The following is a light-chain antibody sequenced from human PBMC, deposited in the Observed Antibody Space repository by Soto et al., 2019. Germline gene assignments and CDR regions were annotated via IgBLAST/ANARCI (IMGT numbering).Light chain of an antibody. CDR3: QQYGSSLGYT. CDR2: GAS. CDR1: QSVSSSY. V-gene: IGKV3-20*01. Sequence: EIVLTQSPGTLSLSPGERATLSCRASQSVSSSYLAWYQQKPGQAPRLLIYGASSRATGIPDRFSGSGSGTDFTLTISRLEPEYFAVYYCQQYGSSLGYTFGQGTKLEIK. J-gene: IGKJ2*01.